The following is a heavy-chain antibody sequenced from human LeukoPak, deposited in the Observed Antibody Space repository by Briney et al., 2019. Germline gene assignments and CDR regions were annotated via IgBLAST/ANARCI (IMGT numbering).Heavy chain of an antibody. CDR3: AKDRPGYYDILTEDYFDY. V-gene: IGHV3-15*01. CDR1: GFTFSNAW. J-gene: IGHJ4*02. CDR2: IKSKTDGGTT. Sequence: GGSLRLSCAASGFTFSNAWMSWVRQAPGKGLEWVGRIKSKTDGGTTDYAAPVKGRFTISGDDSKNTLYLQMNSLRAEDTAVYYCAKDRPGYYDILTEDYFDYWGQGTLVTVSS. D-gene: IGHD3-9*01.